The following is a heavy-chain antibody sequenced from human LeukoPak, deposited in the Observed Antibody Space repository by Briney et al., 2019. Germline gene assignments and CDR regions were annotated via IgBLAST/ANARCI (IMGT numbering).Heavy chain of an antibody. CDR3: VRHGYTASHFFLDY. V-gene: IGHV4-4*07. D-gene: IGHD5-18*01. J-gene: IGHJ4*02. CDR1: TSSINSYY. Sequence: SETLSLTCTVSTSSINSYYWGWVRQPAGRGLEWIGRIYTTGMTQYDPSLQSRVTMSVDTSQKEFSLNLRSVTAADTAIYFCVRHGYTASHFFLDYWSQGALVTVSS. CDR2: IYTTGMT.